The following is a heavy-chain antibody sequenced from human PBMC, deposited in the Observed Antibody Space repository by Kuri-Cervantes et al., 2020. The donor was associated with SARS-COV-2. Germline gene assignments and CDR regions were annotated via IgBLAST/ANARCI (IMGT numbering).Heavy chain of an antibody. CDR3: AKGPYGFGWDQGYYFDY. Sequence: GESLKISCAASGFTFSSYAMHWVRQAPGKGLEWVAFIRYDGSNKYYADSVKGRFTISRDNSKNTLYLQMNSLRAEDTAVYYCAKGPYGFGWDQGYYFDYWGQGTLVTVSS. J-gene: IGHJ4*02. CDR1: GFTFSSYA. CDR2: IRYDGSNK. V-gene: IGHV3-30*02. D-gene: IGHD3-10*01.